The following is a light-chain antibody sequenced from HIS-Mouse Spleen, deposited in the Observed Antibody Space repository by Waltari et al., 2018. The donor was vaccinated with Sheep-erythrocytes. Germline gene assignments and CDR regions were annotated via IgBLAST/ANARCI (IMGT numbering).Light chain of an antibody. CDR2: EDS. CDR3: YSTDSSGNGV. J-gene: IGLJ2*01. CDR1: ALPKKY. Sequence: SYELTQPPSVSVSPGQTARITCSGDALPKKYAYWYQQKSGQAPVLVIYEDSKRPSGIHERFSGASSGTMANLTISGAQVEDEADYYCYSTDSSGNGVFGGGTKLTVL. V-gene: IGLV3-10*01.